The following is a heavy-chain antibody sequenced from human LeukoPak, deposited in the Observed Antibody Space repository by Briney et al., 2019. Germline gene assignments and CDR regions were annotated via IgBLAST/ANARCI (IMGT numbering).Heavy chain of an antibody. CDR1: GFTFSTYS. J-gene: IGHJ4*02. V-gene: IGHV3-48*01. D-gene: IGHD5-18*01. CDR3: ARVGYNYGYDY. CDR2: ISSSSGTI. Sequence: PGRSLRLSCAASGFTFSTYSMKWVRQAPGKGLEWVSYISSSSGTIYYADSVKGRFTISRDNAKNALSLQMNSLRAEDTAVYYCARVGYNYGYDYWGQGTLVTVSS.